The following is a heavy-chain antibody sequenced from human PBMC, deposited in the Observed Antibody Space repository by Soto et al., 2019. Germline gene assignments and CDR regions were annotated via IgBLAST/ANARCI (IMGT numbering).Heavy chain of an antibody. CDR1: GGTFSSYT. V-gene: IGHV1-69*08. J-gene: IGHJ4*02. CDR3: ARDSGYCSGGSCQIEGPMDY. Sequence: QVQLVQSGAEVKKPGSSVKVSCKASGGTFSSYTISWVRQAPGQGLEWMGRIIPILGIANYAQKFQGRVTMTADKSTSTAYLELSSLRSEDTAVYYCARDSGYCSGGSCQIEGPMDYWGQGTLVTVSS. CDR2: IIPILGIA. D-gene: IGHD2-15*01.